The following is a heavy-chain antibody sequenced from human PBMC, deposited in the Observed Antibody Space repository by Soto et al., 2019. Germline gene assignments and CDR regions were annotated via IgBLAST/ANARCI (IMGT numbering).Heavy chain of an antibody. D-gene: IGHD3-22*01. Sequence: EVQLLESGGGLVQPGGSLRLSCAASGFTFSNYAMTWVRQAPGKGLEWVSALSGSGVSTYYADSVTGRFTISRDNSKXXVXXPMSSRRAEDTAVYYCAIIDSRFYYDSSGYYPFDYWGQGTLVTVSS. V-gene: IGHV3-23*01. CDR1: GFTFSNYA. CDR3: AIIDSRFYYDSSGYYPFDY. J-gene: IGHJ4*02. CDR2: LSGSGVST.